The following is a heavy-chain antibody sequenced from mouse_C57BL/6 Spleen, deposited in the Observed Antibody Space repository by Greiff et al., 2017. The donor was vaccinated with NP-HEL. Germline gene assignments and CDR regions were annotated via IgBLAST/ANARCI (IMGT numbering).Heavy chain of an antibody. Sequence: QVHVKQPGAELVMPGASVKLSCKASGYTFTSYWMHWVKQRPGQGLEWIGEIDPSDSYTNYNQKFKGKSTLTVDKSSSTAYMQLSSLTSEDSAVYYCARGYGYSDYWGQGTTLTVSS. D-gene: IGHD1-1*02. CDR3: ARGYGYSDY. V-gene: IGHV1-69*01. J-gene: IGHJ2*01. CDR2: IDPSDSYT. CDR1: GYTFTSYW.